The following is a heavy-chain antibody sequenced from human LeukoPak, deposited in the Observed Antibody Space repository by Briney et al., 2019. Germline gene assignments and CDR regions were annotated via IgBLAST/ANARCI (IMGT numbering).Heavy chain of an antibody. CDR2: IIPISGTA. Sequence: GASVKVSCKASGGTFSNYAITWLRLAPGQGLEWMGGIIPISGTANYAQKFQDRITITADASTSTAYMELSSLRSEDTAVYYCATYCSSTNCYIWGYYFDYWGQGTPVTVSS. CDR1: GGTFSNYA. D-gene: IGHD2-2*01. J-gene: IGHJ4*02. CDR3: ATYCSSTNCYIWGYYFDY. V-gene: IGHV1-69*13.